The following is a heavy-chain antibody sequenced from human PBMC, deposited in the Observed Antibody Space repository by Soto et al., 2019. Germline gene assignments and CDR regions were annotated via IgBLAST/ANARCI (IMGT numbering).Heavy chain of an antibody. CDR3: AMGRSMVVPLDHFAY. Sequence: LSLTCGVSDGYVSRVGYSWSWIRQPPGKGLEWIGYIYHTGRTYESVSTSYNPSLKSRVTISADRSTNQFSLNLTSVTAADTAVYFRAMGRSMVVPLDHFAYWGQGLLVTVSS. J-gene: IGHJ4*02. V-gene: IGHV4-30-2*01. D-gene: IGHD2-15*01. CDR2: IYHTGRT. CDR1: DGYVSRVGYS.